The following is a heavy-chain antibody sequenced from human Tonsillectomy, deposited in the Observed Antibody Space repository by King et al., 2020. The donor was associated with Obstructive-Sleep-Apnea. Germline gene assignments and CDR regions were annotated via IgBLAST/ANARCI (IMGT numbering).Heavy chain of an antibody. CDR3: ARGTMIVVVFDY. J-gene: IGHJ4*02. CDR1: GGSISSSSYY. V-gene: IGHV4-39*07. CDR2: IYYSGST. D-gene: IGHD3-22*01. Sequence: QLQESGPGLVKPSETLSLTCTVSGGSISSSSYYWGWIRQPPGKGLEWIGSIYYSGSTYYNPSLKSRVTISVDTSKNQFSLKLSSVTAADTAVYYCARGTMIVVVFDYWGQGTLVTVSS.